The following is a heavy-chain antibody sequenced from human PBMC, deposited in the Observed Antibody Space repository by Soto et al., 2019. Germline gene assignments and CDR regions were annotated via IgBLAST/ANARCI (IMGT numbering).Heavy chain of an antibody. J-gene: IGHJ4*02. V-gene: IGHV4-59*07. CDR3: AGLRGYAGSPIDY. CDR2: ISHSGNT. D-gene: IGHD2-15*01. Sequence: SDTLSLTCTFSGLSIISGYWSWIRQPPGKGLEWIGYISHSGNTNYNPSVKSRVTLSVDTPKNQFSLRLSSVTTADTAVYYCAGLRGYAGSPIDYWGQGTLVTVS. CDR1: GLSIISGY.